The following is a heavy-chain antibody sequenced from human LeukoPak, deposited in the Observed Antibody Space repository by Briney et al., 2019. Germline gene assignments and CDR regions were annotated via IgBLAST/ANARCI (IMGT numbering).Heavy chain of an antibody. CDR3: ARDQDYDILTGYPTDY. V-gene: IGHV1-46*01. J-gene: IGHJ4*02. CDR2: INPSGGST. Sequence: ASVKVSCKASGYTFTGYYMHWVRQAPGQGLEWMGIINPSGGSTSYAQKFQGRVTMTRDTSTSTVYMELSSLRSEDTAVYYCARDQDYDILTGYPTDYWGQGTLVTVSS. D-gene: IGHD3-9*01. CDR1: GYTFTGYY.